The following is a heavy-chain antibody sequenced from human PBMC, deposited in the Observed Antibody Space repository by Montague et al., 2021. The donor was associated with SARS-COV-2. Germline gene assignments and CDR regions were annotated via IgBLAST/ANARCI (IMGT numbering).Heavy chain of an antibody. J-gene: IGHJ5*02. CDR3: ARHLQHWLGRPTWFDP. D-gene: IGHD6-19*01. V-gene: IGHV4-39*01. CDR1: GGSISSSSYY. CDR2: IYYSGSS. Sequence: SETLSLTCTVSGGSISSSSYYWGWMRQPPGQGLVWIGCIYYSGSSYSYLSIQSRITISVDTSKNPFSLTLGTVTAADTAVYYCARHLQHWLGRPTWFDPWGQGTLVTVSS.